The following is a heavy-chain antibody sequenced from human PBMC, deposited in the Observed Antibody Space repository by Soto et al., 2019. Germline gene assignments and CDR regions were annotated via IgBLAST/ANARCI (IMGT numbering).Heavy chain of an antibody. CDR3: VRAHYTYGLLIDS. Sequence: SEPLSLTSSDPGNSIATAGYYRRWIRPPPGKGLHWIGNVYWTGRTFSHPPPTSRAFTSAAPSTSVFPLRLTSVTAADTAVYYCVRAHYTYGLLIDSWGPGTLVTVSS. D-gene: IGHD3-10*01. V-gene: IGHV4-39*01. J-gene: IGHJ4*02. CDR2: VYWTGRT. CDR1: GNSIATAGYY.